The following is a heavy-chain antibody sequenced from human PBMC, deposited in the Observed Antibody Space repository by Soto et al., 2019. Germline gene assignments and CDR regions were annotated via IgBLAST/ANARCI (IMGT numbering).Heavy chain of an antibody. J-gene: IGHJ5*02. CDR3: ARRHFWSGYQSPAGYNWFDP. Sequence: QVQLVQSGAEVKKPGASVKVSCKASGYTFTSYGISWVRQAPGQGLEWMGWISAYNGNTNYAQKLQGRVTMTTDTATSTAYMELRSLRSDDTAVYYCARRHFWSGYQSPAGYNWFDPWGQGTLVTVSS. V-gene: IGHV1-18*01. D-gene: IGHD3-3*02. CDR1: GYTFTSYG. CDR2: ISAYNGNT.